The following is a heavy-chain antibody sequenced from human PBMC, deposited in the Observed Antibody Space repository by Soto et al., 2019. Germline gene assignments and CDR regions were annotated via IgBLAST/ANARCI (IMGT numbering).Heavy chain of an antibody. J-gene: IGHJ5*02. V-gene: IGHV1-3*01. Sequence: QVQLVQSGAEVKTPGASVKISCKASGYTFTRSTMNWGRQAPGQRLEWMGWINPDNGNTKSSQKFQDRVIITRDTSASTAYMDLSSLRSEDTAVYYCARGIATGQLDPWGQGTLVTVSS. CDR1: GYTFTRST. D-gene: IGHD2-15*01. CDR2: INPDNGNT. CDR3: ARGIATGQLDP.